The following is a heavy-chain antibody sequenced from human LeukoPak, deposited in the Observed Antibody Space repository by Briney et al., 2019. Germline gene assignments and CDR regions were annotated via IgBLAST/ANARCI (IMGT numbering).Heavy chain of an antibody. Sequence: PGGSLRLSCAASGSAIDKSGITWVRQDPGKGREWVSVISGSGGSALYADSVKGRFTISRGNSKNALYLQMNNLRPEDTAIYYCAKDLSCRVAPLDGLDVWGQGTTVTVSS. V-gene: IGHV3-23*01. D-gene: IGHD2/OR15-2a*01. CDR1: GSAIDKSG. CDR3: AKDLSCRVAPLDGLDV. CDR2: ISGSGGSA. J-gene: IGHJ6*02.